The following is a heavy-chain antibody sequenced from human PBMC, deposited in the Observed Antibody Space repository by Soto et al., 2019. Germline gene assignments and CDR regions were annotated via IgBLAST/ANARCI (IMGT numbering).Heavy chain of an antibody. V-gene: IGHV3-30-3*01. CDR1: GFTFSSYA. J-gene: IGHJ3*02. D-gene: IGHD2-15*01. CDR2: ISYDGSNK. CDR3: ARDEGHCSGGSCYAFDI. Sequence: PGGSLRLSCAASGFTFSSYAMHWVRKAPGKGLEWVAVISYDGSNKYYADSVKGRFTISRDNSKNTLYLQMNSLRAEDTAVYYCARDEGHCSGGSCYAFDIWGQGTMVTVSS.